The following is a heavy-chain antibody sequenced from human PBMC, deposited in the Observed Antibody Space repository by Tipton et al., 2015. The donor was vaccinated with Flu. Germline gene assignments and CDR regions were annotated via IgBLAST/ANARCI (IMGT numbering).Heavy chain of an antibody. CDR1: GYSMRSDYF. V-gene: IGHV4-38-2*02. CDR3: ARRDCSNYVSDPKSWFDA. D-gene: IGHD4-11*01. J-gene: IGHJ5*02. CDR2: IHYSGSP. Sequence: LRLSCTVSGYSMRSDYFWGWIRQPPGKGLEWIGNIHYSGSPHYNPSLKSRVTISIDTSKHQFSLRLRSVTAADTAVYYCARRDCSNYVSDPKSWFDAWGRGILVTVSS.